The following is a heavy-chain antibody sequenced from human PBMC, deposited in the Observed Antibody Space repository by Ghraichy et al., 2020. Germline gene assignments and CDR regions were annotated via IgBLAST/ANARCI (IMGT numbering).Heavy chain of an antibody. Sequence: SETLSLTCTVSGGSISSYYWSWIRQPPGKGLEWIGYIYTSGSTNYNPSLKSRVTISVDTSKNQFSLKLSSVTAADTAVYYCARDYYYGMDVWGQGTTVTVSS. CDR3: ARDYYYGMDV. CDR2: IYTSGST. CDR1: GGSISSYY. J-gene: IGHJ6*02. V-gene: IGHV4-4*09.